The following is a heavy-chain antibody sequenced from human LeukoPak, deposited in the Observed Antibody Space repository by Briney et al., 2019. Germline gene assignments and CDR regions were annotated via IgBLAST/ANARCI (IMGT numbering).Heavy chain of an antibody. CDR3: ARLYSGSYSFDY. J-gene: IGHJ4*02. Sequence: ASVKVSCKASGDTFTNSGIGWVRQAPEQGLEWMGWISAYNGNTNYAQTLQGRVTMTTDTSTNTAYMELRSLRSDDTAVYYCARLYSGSYSFDYWGQGTLVTVSS. V-gene: IGHV1-18*01. D-gene: IGHD1-26*01. CDR1: GDTFTNSG. CDR2: ISAYNGNT.